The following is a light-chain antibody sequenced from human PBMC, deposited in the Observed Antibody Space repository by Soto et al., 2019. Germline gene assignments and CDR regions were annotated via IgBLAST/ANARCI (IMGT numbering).Light chain of an antibody. CDR3: SSYAGSNNWV. Sequence: QSALTQSPSASGSPGQSVTISCTGTSSDVGNYKYVSWYQQHPGKAPKLMIYEVSKRPSGVPDRFSGSKSGNTASLTVSGLQAEDDADSYCSSYAGSNNWVFGGGTKVTVL. V-gene: IGLV2-8*01. CDR1: SSDVGNYKY. J-gene: IGLJ3*02. CDR2: EVS.